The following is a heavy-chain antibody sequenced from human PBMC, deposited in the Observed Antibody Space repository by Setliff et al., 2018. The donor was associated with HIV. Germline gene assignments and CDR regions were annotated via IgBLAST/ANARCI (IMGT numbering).Heavy chain of an antibody. CDR1: GFTFSGYN. D-gene: IGHD2-2*01. Sequence: GGSLRLSCAASGFTFSGYNLNWVRQAPGKGLEWVSSISGSSGGTIKYADFVRGRFTISRDIAKSSLYLQMDSLSAEDTAVYYCTSGALLPTVDYWGRGTLVTVSS. CDR2: ISGSSGGTI. CDR3: TSGALLPTVDY. J-gene: IGHJ4*02. V-gene: IGHV3-21*04.